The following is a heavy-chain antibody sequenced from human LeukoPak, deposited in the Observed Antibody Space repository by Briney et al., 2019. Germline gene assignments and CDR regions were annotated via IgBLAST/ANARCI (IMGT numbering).Heavy chain of an antibody. D-gene: IGHD3-3*01. Sequence: GGSLRLSCAASGFTFSGYWMSWVRQAPGKGLEWVANIKQDGSEKYYVDSVKGRFTISRDNAKNSLYLQMNSLRAEDTAVYYCARMQRITIFGVVITPFDYWGQGTLITVSS. CDR2: IKQDGSEK. V-gene: IGHV3-7*01. J-gene: IGHJ4*02. CDR3: ARMQRITIFGVVITPFDY. CDR1: GFTFSGYW.